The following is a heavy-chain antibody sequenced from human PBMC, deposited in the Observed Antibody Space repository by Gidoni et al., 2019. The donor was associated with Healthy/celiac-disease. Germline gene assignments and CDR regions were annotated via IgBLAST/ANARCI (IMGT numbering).Heavy chain of an antibody. V-gene: IGHV1-2*02. J-gene: IGHJ4*02. CDR3: ARADCSGGSCYSPFDY. D-gene: IGHD2-15*01. CDR1: GYTFTGYY. Sequence: QVQLVQSGAEVKKPGASVQVSCKASGYTFTGYYMHWVRQAPGQGLEWMGWINPNSGGTNDAQKFQGRVTMTRDTSISTAYMELSRLRSDDTAVYYCARADCSGGSCYSPFDYWGQGTLVTVSS. CDR2: INPNSGGT.